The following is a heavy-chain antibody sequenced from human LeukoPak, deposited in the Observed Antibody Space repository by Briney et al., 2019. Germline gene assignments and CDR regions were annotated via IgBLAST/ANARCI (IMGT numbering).Heavy chain of an antibody. CDR3: AKEMSASPNYYGSGSYYNAFDY. CDR2: ISGSGYVI. CDR1: GFPFSDYF. J-gene: IGHJ4*02. V-gene: IGHV3-11*01. Sequence: PGGSLRLSCAASGFPFSDYFMNWVRQTPERGLEWLAYISGSGYVIDYADSVKGRFIISRDNAKNSLYLQVHSLRAEDTAVYYCAKEMSASPNYYGSGSYYNAFDYWGQGTLVTVSS. D-gene: IGHD3-10*01.